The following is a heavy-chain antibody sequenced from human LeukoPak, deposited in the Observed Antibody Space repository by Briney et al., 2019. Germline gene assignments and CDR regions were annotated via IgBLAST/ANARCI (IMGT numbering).Heavy chain of an antibody. Sequence: GASVKVSCKASGYTFTSYDINWGRQATGQGVEWVGWMNPISGNTGYAQKFQVRVTMTRNTSISTAYMELSLLRSQDTAGYYCERGPRWLFLPPDYRGKGTLVTVAS. CDR1: GYTFTSYD. D-gene: IGHD3-22*01. CDR2: MNPISGNT. V-gene: IGHV1-8*01. J-gene: IGHJ4*02. CDR3: ERGPRWLFLPPDY.